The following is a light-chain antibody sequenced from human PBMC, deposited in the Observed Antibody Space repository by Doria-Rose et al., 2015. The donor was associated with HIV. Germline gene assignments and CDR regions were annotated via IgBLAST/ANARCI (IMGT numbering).Light chain of an antibody. Sequence: DIRVTQSPSSLSASVGDRVTITCRASQSTGSFLNWYQQKPGKAPKLLIYAASSLQNEVPSRFSGSGSGTDFTLTISSLQPEDFATYFCQQSYSTPLTFGGGTKVEIK. J-gene: IGKJ4*01. CDR1: QSTGSF. V-gene: IGKV1-39*01. CDR3: QQSYSTPLT. CDR2: AAS.